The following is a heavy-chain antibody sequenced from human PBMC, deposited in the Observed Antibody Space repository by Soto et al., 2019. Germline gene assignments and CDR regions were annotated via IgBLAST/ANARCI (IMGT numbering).Heavy chain of an antibody. D-gene: IGHD4-17*01. J-gene: IGHJ4*02. CDR1: GFSLTTGGVG. CDR3: AYFSTMVTTGFFDY. V-gene: IGHV2-5*01. Sequence: QITLKESGPTLVNPTQTLTLTCSFSGFSLTTGGVGVVWIRQPPGKALELVALLYWNDGERYSPSLMGRSTLTKDTSKNQVVLTVTNVDPVDTATYYCAYFSTMVTTGFFDYWGQGILVTVSS. CDR2: LYWNDGE.